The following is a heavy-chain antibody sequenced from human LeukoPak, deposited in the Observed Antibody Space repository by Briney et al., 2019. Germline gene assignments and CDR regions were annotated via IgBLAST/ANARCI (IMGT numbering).Heavy chain of an antibody. Sequence: GASVKVSCKASGGTFSSYAISWVRQAPGQGLEWMRGIIPIFGTANYAQKFQGRVTITTDESTSTAYMELSSLRSEDTAVYYCARGSGGVIVPPPWWGQGTLVTVSS. V-gene: IGHV1-69*05. D-gene: IGHD3-16*02. J-gene: IGHJ4*02. CDR2: IIPIFGTA. CDR3: ARGSGGVIVPPPW. CDR1: GGTFSSYA.